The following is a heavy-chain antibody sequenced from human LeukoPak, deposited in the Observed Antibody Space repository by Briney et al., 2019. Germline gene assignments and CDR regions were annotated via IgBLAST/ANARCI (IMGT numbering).Heavy chain of an antibody. Sequence: PGGSLRLSCVVSGITLSNYGMSWVRQAPGKGLEWVAGLSGSGGGTNYADSVKGRFTISKDNSKNTLYLQMNSLRAEDTAVYFCAKRGVVIRVLLVGFHREAYYFDSWGQGALVTVSS. D-gene: IGHD3-10*01. V-gene: IGHV3-23*01. CDR1: GITLSNYG. CDR2: LSGSGGGT. CDR3: AKRGVVIRVLLVGFHREAYYFDS. J-gene: IGHJ4*02.